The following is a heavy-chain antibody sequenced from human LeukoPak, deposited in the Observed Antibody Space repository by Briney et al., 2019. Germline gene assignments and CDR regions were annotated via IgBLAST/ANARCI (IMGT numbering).Heavy chain of an antibody. Sequence: GGSLRLSCSASGFTFSSYAMHGVRQAPGKGLEYVSAISSNGGSTYYADSVKGRFTISRDNSKNTLYLQMSSLRAEDTAVYYCVKSSSWYVNWFDPWGQGTLVTVSS. J-gene: IGHJ5*02. CDR3: VKSSSWYVNWFDP. CDR2: ISSNGGST. D-gene: IGHD6-13*01. CDR1: GFTFSSYA. V-gene: IGHV3-64D*06.